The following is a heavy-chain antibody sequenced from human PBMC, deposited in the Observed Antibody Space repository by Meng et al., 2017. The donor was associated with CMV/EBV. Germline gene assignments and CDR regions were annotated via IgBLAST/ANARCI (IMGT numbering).Heavy chain of an antibody. CDR3: AREIVVVPAAIDNWFDP. J-gene: IGHJ5*02. D-gene: IGHD2-2*02. CDR2: IYTSGST. CDR1: GGSNSSYC. Sequence: VKPSQTLSLTCTVAGGSNSSYCWSWIRQPAGKGLEWIGRIYTSGSTNYNPSLKSRVTMSVDTSKNQFSLKLSSVTAADTAVYYCAREIVVVPAAIDNWFDPWGQGTLVTVSS. V-gene: IGHV4-4*07.